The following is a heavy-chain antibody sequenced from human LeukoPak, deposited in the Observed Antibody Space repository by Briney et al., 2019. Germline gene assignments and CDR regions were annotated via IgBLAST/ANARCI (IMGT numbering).Heavy chain of an antibody. CDR2: IDPSDSST. V-gene: IGHV5-10-1*01. CDR3: AKHAGGRFTGYHAI. J-gene: IGHJ4*02. D-gene: IGHD3-9*01. Sequence: GESLKISCKGSGYSFPSYWISWVRQMPGKGLEWMGRIDPSDSSTSYSPSFQGHVTISVDKSISTAYLQWSSLKASDTAIFYCAKHAGGRFTGYHAIWGQGTLVTVSS. CDR1: GYSFPSYW.